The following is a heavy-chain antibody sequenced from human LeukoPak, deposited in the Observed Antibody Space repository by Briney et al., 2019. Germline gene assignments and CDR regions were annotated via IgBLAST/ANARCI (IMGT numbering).Heavy chain of an antibody. Sequence: ASVKVSCKVSGYTLTESSMHWVRQAPGKGLEWMGGFDPEDGETIYAHKFQDRVTITEDTSTDTAYMELSSLRSEDTAVYYCATDSSGLGSFYYWGQGTLVTVSS. CDR1: GYTLTESS. D-gene: IGHD6-19*01. J-gene: IGHJ4*02. CDR2: FDPEDGET. V-gene: IGHV1-24*01. CDR3: ATDSSGLGSFYY.